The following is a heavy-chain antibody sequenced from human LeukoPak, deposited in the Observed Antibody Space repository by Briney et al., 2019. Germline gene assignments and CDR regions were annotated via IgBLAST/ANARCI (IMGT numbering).Heavy chain of an antibody. Sequence: ASVKVSCKASGYTFTSYGISWVRQAPGQGLEWMGWISGYNGHTNYAQKLQGRVTMTTDTSATTAYMELRSLRSDDTAVYYCARGAPYGSGSPFFYWGQGTLVTVSS. CDR3: ARGAPYGSGSPFFY. CDR1: GYTFTSYG. D-gene: IGHD3-10*01. V-gene: IGHV1-18*01. J-gene: IGHJ4*02. CDR2: ISGYNGHT.